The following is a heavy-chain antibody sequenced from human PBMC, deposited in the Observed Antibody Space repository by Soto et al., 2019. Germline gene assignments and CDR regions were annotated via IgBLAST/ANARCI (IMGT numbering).Heavy chain of an antibody. CDR2: IYWDDDK. CDR1: AFSLSTGGVG. J-gene: IGHJ6*04. D-gene: IGHD3-16*01. V-gene: IGHV2-5*02. Sequence: SGPTLVNPTQTLTLTCTFSAFSLSTGGVGVGWIRQPPGKALEWLALIYWDDDKRYSPSLRSRLTITKDTSKNQVVLTMTNWNPVATATYYCIQSRWGGEFPRSFAPNYYYGRVVGAKGPRV. CDR3: IQSRWGGEFPRSFAPNYYYGRVV.